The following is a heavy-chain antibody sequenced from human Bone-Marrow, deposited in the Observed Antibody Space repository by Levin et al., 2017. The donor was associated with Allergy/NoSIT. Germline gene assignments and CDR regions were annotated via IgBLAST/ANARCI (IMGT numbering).Heavy chain of an antibody. CDR2: ISYDGSNK. Sequence: GGSLRLSCAASGFTFSDFSLHWVRQAPDKGLEWVAFISYDGSNKFYADSVRGRFTISRDNSTNTVFLHMNRLRGDDTALYYCAREADDSSGYFAFDIWGQGTMVTVSS. J-gene: IGHJ3*02. D-gene: IGHD3-22*01. CDR3: AREADDSSGYFAFDI. V-gene: IGHV3-30*04. CDR1: GFTFSDFS.